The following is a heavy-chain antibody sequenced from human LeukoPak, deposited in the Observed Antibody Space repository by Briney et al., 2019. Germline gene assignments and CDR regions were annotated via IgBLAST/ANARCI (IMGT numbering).Heavy chain of an antibody. CDR1: GFTFHYYA. J-gene: IGHJ4*02. CDR2: ISWSSEII. Sequence: GGSLRLSCAASGFTFHYYAMHWVRQAPGKGLEWVSGISWSSEIIAYADSVKGRFTISRDNSKNTLYLQMNSLRAEGTAVYYCAKDVVFSGWDFVYWGQGTLVTVST. V-gene: IGHV3-9*01. CDR3: AKDVVFSGWDFVY. D-gene: IGHD6-19*01.